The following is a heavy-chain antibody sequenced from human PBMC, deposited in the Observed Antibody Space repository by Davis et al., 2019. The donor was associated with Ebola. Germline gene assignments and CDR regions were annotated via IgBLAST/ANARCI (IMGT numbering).Heavy chain of an antibody. V-gene: IGHV1-2*04. D-gene: IGHD6-6*01. CDR1: GYTFTGYY. J-gene: IGHJ4*02. Sequence: AASVKVSCKASGYTFTGYYMHWVRQAPGQGLEWMGWINPNSGGTNYAQKFQGWVTMTRDTSISTAYMELSRLRSDDTAVYYCARGRGIAARRFDYWGQGTLVTVSS. CDR2: INPNSGGT. CDR3: ARGRGIAARRFDY.